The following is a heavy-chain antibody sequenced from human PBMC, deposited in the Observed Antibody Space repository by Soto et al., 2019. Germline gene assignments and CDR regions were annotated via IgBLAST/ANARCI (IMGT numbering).Heavy chain of an antibody. D-gene: IGHD2-15*01. J-gene: IGHJ5*02. V-gene: IGHV4-39*01. Sequence: PSETLSLTCTVSGGSISSSSYYWGWIRQPPGKGLEWIGSIYYSGSTYYNPSLKSRITINPDTSKNQFSLQLNSVTPEDTAVYYCARGGINIVARREFDPWGQGTLVTVSS. CDR2: IYYSGST. CDR1: GGSISSSSYY. CDR3: ARGGINIVARREFDP.